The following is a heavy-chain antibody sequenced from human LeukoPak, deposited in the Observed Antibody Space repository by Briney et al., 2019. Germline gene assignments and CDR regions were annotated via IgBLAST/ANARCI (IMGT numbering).Heavy chain of an antibody. Sequence: PSETLSLTCAVYGGSFSGYYWSWIRQPPGKGLEWIGEINHSGSTNYNPSLKSRVTISVDTSKNQFSLKLSSVTAADTAVYYCARGILTGYPYYFDYWGQGTLVTVSS. CDR2: INHSGST. CDR3: ARGILTGYPYYFDY. CDR1: GGSFSGYY. V-gene: IGHV4-34*01. J-gene: IGHJ4*02. D-gene: IGHD3-9*01.